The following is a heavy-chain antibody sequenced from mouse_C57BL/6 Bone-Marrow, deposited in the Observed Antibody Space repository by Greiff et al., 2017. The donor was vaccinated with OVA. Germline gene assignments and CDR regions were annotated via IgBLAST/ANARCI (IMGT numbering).Heavy chain of an antibody. CDR3: ARQITTVVRWDIDV. Sequence: VQLQQSGPELVKPGASVKISCKASGYTFTDYYINWVKQRPGQGLEWIGWIFPGSGSTYYNEKFKGKATLTVDKSSSTAYMLLSSLTSEDSAVYFCARQITTVVRWDIDVWGTGTTLTVSS. CDR2: IFPGSGST. D-gene: IGHD1-1*01. CDR1: GYTFTDYY. J-gene: IGHJ1*03. V-gene: IGHV1-75*01.